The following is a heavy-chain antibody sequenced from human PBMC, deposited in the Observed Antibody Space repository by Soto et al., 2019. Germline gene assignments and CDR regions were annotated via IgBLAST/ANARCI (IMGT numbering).Heavy chain of an antibody. CDR1: GGTFRSYT. J-gene: IGHJ5*02. V-gene: IGHV1-69*01. D-gene: IGHD2-15*01. CDR2: IIPIFGTA. Sequence: QVQLVQSGAEVKKPGSSVKVSCKASGGTFRSYTINWVRQAPGQGLEWMGGIIPIFGTANYAQKFQGRVPITADESTSTAYMELSSLRSEDTAVYYCARQFPVASPPTGSDPWGQGTLVTVSS. CDR3: ARQFPVASPPTGSDP.